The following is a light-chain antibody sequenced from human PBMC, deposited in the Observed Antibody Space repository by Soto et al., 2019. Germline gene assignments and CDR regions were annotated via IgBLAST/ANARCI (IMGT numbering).Light chain of an antibody. CDR2: EVS. CDR1: SSDVGGYNY. J-gene: IGLJ3*02. Sequence: QSVLTQPASVSGSPGQSITISCPGTSSDVGGYNYVSWYQQHPGKGPKLMIYEVSNRPSGVSNRFSGSKSGNTASLAISGLQAEDEADYYCSSYTSSSTRVFGGGTKLTVL. CDR3: SSYTSSSTRV. V-gene: IGLV2-14*01.